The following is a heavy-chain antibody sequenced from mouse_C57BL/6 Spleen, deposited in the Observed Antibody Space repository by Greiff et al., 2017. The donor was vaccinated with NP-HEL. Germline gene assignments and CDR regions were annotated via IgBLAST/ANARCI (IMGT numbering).Heavy chain of an antibody. Sequence: EVNVVESGGGLVQPGGSLSLSCAASGFTFTDYYMSWVRQPPGKALEWLGFIRNKANGYTTEYSASVKGRFTISRDNSQSILYLQMNALGAEDSATYYCASHYSNYWGFAFWGQGTLVTVSA. V-gene: IGHV7-3*01. D-gene: IGHD2-5*01. CDR3: ASHYSNYWGFAF. J-gene: IGHJ3*01. CDR1: GFTFTDYY. CDR2: IRNKANGYTT.